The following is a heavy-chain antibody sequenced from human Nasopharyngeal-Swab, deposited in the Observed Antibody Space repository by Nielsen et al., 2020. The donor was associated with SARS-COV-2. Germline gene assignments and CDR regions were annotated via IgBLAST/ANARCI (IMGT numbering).Heavy chain of an antibody. V-gene: IGHV3-21*01. CDR2: ISSTNNFI. D-gene: IGHD3-22*01. CDR3: ARGFRRGSYYDNIGADS. Sequence: GGSLRLSCAASEFTFSDYVMNWVRQAPGKGLEWVSSISSTNNFIFYADSVKGRFTISRDNTKNSLYLQMNTLRVADTAVYYCARGFRRGSYYDNIGADSWGQGTLVTVSS. J-gene: IGHJ4*02. CDR1: EFTFSDYV.